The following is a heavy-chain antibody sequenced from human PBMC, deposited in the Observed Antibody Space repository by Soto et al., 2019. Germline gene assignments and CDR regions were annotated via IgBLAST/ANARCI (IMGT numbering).Heavy chain of an antibody. CDR3: AREGFSSGLAGCFDI. D-gene: IGHD6-19*01. CDR2: ISARGDMT. J-gene: IGHJ3*02. V-gene: IGHV3-23*01. CDR1: GFTFANYP. Sequence: PGGSLRLSCVASGFTFANYPMTWVRQAPGKGLEWVSTISARGDMTHYADSVRGRFTISRDNSRNTLHVQVNSLRTEDTAVYFCAREGFSSGLAGCFDIWGQGTVVTVSS.